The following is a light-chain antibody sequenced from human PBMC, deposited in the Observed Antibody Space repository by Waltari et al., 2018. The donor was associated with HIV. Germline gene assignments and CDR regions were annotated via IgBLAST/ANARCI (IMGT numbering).Light chain of an antibody. CDR2: EGN. J-gene: IGLJ3*02. CDR3: CSYAGNNTLV. Sequence: QSALNPTASVSGSSGTSINILLPAISNNSGSFKFDPWYQQHPGKAPKFMIYEGNKRRSGVSNRFSGSKSGNTASLTISGLQAEDEADYHCCSYAGNNTLVFGGGTKPTVI. V-gene: IGLV2-23*01. CDR1: SNNSGSFKF.